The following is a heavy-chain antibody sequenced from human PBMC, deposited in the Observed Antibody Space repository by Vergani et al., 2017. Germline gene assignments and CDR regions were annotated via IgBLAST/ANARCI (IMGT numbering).Heavy chain of an antibody. CDR2: IYHSGST. Sequence: QLQLQESGSGLVKPSQTLSLTCAVSGGSISSGGYSWSWIRQPPGKGLEWIGEIYHSGSTNYNPSLKSRVTISVDKSKNQFSLKLSSVTAADTAVYYCARGAVAATGAFDIWGQGTMVTVSS. CDR1: GGSISSGGYS. CDR3: ARGAVAATGAFDI. D-gene: IGHD2-15*01. V-gene: IGHV4-30-2*01. J-gene: IGHJ3*02.